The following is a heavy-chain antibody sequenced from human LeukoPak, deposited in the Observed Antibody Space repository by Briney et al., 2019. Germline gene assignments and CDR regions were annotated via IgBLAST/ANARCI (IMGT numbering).Heavy chain of an antibody. CDR3: ARGTSSGHDAFDI. Sequence: ASVKVSCKASGGTFTSYAISWVRQAPGQGIEWMGRIIPIFGTANYAQKFQGRVTITTDESTSTAYMELSSLRSEDTAVYYCARGTSSGHDAFDIWGQGTMVTVSS. CDR2: IIPIFGTA. J-gene: IGHJ3*02. D-gene: IGHD6-19*01. V-gene: IGHV1-69*05. CDR1: GGTFTSYA.